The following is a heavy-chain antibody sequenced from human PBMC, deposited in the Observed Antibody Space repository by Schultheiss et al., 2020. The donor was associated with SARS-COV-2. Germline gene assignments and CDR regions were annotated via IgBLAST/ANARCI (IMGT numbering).Heavy chain of an antibody. V-gene: IGHV3-74*01. Sequence: GESLKISCAASGFTFSSYWMHWVRQAPGKGLVWVSRINSDGSSTSYADSVKGRFTISRDNSKNTLYLQMNSLRAEDTAVYYCARQQQLVRVHWFDPWGQGTLVTVSS. CDR1: GFTFSSYW. J-gene: IGHJ5*02. CDR2: INSDGSST. D-gene: IGHD6-13*01. CDR3: ARQQQLVRVHWFDP.